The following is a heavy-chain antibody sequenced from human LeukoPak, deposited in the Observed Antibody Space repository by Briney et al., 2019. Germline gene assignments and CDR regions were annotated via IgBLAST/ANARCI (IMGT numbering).Heavy chain of an antibody. CDR2: IKSKTDGGTT. D-gene: IGHD3-3*01. CDR3: TTXXXXXXTXFGXEGY. V-gene: IGHV3-15*01. J-gene: IGHJ4*02. CDR1: GFTFSNAW. Sequence: GGSLRLSCAASGFTFSNAWMSWVRQAPGKGLEWVGRIKSKTDGGTTDYAAPVKGRFTISRDDSKNTLYLQMNSLKTEDTAGYYCTTXXXXXXTXFGXEGYXGQGTLVTVSS.